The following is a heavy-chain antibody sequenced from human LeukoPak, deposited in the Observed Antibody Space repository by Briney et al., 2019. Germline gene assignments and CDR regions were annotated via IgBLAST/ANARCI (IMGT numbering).Heavy chain of an antibody. D-gene: IGHD5-12*01. CDR1: GGTFSSYA. CDR3: ARGGLRFSRGPRTNDYYYYGMDV. CDR2: IIPIFGTA. V-gene: IGHV1-69*13. J-gene: IGHJ6*02. Sequence: SVNVSCKASGGTFSSYAISWVRQAPGQGLEWMGGIIPIFGTANYAQKFQGRVTITADESTSTAYMELSSLRSEDTAVYYCARGGLRFSRGPRTNDYYYYGMDVWGQGTTVTVSS.